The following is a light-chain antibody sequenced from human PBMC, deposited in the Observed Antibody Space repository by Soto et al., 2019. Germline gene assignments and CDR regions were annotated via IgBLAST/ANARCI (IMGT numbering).Light chain of an antibody. CDR2: ADT. CDR1: SSDIGAGKN. CDR3: QSYGTGPSDIYV. Sequence: QSVLTRPPSVSGAPGQGLTISCTGSSSDIGAGKNVNWYQQIPGTAPKLLIYADTNRPSGVPDRFSASKSGTSASLVIAGLQAEDEDDYYCQSYGTGPSDIYVFGNGTKVTV. V-gene: IGLV1-40*01. J-gene: IGLJ1*01.